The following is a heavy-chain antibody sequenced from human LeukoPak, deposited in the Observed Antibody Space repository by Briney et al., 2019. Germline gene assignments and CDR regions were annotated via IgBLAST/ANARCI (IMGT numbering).Heavy chain of an antibody. CDR3: AKGTYYGSGRLWFDP. D-gene: IGHD3-10*01. Sequence: PGGSLRLSCAASGFTFDDYAMHWVRQAPGKGLEWVSLISGDGGSTYYADSVKGRFTISRDNSKNSLYLQMNSLRTEDTALYYCAKGTYYGSGRLWFDPWGQGTLVTVSS. V-gene: IGHV3-43*02. J-gene: IGHJ5*02. CDR2: ISGDGGST. CDR1: GFTFDDYA.